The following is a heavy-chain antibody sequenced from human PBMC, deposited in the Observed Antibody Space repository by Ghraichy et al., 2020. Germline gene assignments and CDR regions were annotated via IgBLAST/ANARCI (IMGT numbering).Heavy chain of an antibody. CDR3: AREETTGYSSSWHTSRQYGY. CDR2: ISYDGSNK. J-gene: IGHJ4*02. Sequence: GGSLRLSCAASGFTFSSYAMHWVRQAPGKGLEWVAVISYDGSNKYYADSVKGRFTISRDNSKNTLYLQMNSLRAEDTAVYYCAREETTGYSSSWHTSRQYGYWGQGTLVTVSS. D-gene: IGHD6-13*01. CDR1: GFTFSSYA. V-gene: IGHV3-30-3*01.